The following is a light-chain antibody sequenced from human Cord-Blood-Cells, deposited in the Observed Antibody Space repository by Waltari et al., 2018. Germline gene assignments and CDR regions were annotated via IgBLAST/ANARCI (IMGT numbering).Light chain of an antibody. CDR3: CSYAGSSTYV. CDR1: SSDDGSYNL. V-gene: IGLV2-23*01. CDR2: EGS. J-gene: IGLJ1*01. Sequence: SALTQPASVSGSPGQSITISCTGTSSDDGSYNLVSWYRQHPVKAPKLMIYEGSKRPSGVSNRFSGSKSGNTASLTISGLQAEDEADYYCCSYAGSSTYVFGTGTKVTVL.